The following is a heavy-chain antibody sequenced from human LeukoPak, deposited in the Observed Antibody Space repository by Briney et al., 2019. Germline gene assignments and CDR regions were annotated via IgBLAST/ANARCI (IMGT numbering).Heavy chain of an antibody. Sequence: GGSLRLSCAASGFTLRSYWMSWVRQAPGKGLEWVANIKQDGSEKYYVDSVKGRFTISRDNAKNSLYLQMNSLRAEDTAVYYCARVDYYYYMDVWGKGTTVTVSS. J-gene: IGHJ6*03. V-gene: IGHV3-7*01. CDR1: GFTLRSYW. CDR2: IKQDGSEK. CDR3: ARVDYYYYMDV.